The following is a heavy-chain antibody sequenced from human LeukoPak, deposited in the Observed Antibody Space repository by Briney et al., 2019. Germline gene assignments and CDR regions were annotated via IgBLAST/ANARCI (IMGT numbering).Heavy chain of an antibody. CDR1: GASIRSNW. CDR2: IHHSGSA. V-gene: IGHV4-4*02. Sequence: SETLSLTCAVSGASIRSNWWNWVRQPPGKGLEWIGEIHHSGSANYNPSLKSRVTISLDTSENQFSLRLSSVTAADTAVYYCVRDRGELSYSHDYWGQGTLVTVSS. CDR3: VRDRGELSYSHDY. D-gene: IGHD3-10*01. J-gene: IGHJ4*02.